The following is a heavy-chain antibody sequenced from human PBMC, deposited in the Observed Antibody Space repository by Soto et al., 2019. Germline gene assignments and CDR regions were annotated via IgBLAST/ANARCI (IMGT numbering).Heavy chain of an antibody. CDR2: TYYRSKWYN. CDR1: GDSISSNTAT. Sequence: SQPLSLTCAISGDSISSNTATWNWIRQSPSRGLEWLGRTYYRSKWYNDYAVSVKSRITINPDTSKNQFSLQLNSVTPEDTAVYFCARGVSTRFDDWGRGTLVTVSS. J-gene: IGHJ4*02. CDR3: ARGVSTRFDD. D-gene: IGHD2-8*01. V-gene: IGHV6-1*01.